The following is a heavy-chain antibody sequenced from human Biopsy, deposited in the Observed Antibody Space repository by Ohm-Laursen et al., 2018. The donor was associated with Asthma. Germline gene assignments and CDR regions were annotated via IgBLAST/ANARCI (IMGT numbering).Heavy chain of an antibody. D-gene: IGHD3-22*01. J-gene: IGHJ4*02. Sequence: SLRLSCAASGFAVSRDHMFWVRQAPGKGLECVSVIYSGGTSHTADSVRGRFTISRDYSKNTLYLQVHSLRAEDTAVYYCARGDSSNWSHYYFDYWGQGTLVTVSS. CDR2: IYSGGTS. V-gene: IGHV3-53*01. CDR3: ARGDSSNWSHYYFDY. CDR1: GFAVSRDH.